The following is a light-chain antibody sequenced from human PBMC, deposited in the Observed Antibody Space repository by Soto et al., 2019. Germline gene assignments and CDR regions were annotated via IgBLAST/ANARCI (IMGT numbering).Light chain of an antibody. CDR2: AAS. CDR1: RGISSY. CDR3: QQYYSYPIT. J-gene: IGKJ4*01. Sequence: AIRMTQSPSSFSASTGDRVTITCRASRGISSYLAWYQQKPGKAPKLLIYAASTLQSGVPSRFSGSGSGTDFTLTISCLQSEDFATYYCQQYYSYPITFGGGTKVDI. V-gene: IGKV1-8*01.